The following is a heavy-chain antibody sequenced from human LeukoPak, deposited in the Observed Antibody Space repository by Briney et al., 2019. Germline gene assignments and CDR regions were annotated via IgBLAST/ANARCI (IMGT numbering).Heavy chain of an antibody. CDR1: GFTFSSYG. J-gene: IGHJ4*02. CDR2: TSSSDDGT. Sequence: GGSLRLSCAASGFTFSSYGMSWVRQAPGKELEWVSATSSSDDGTYHADSVRGRFTIYRDNFRNTLYLQMNRLRVEDAALYYCARAPVTSCRGAFCYPFDLWGQGVLVTVSS. D-gene: IGHD2-21*01. CDR3: ARAPVTSCRGAFCYPFDL. V-gene: IGHV3-23*01.